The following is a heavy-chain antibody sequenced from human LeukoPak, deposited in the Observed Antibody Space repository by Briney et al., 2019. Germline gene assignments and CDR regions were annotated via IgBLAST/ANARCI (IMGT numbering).Heavy chain of an antibody. CDR3: ARHDGYYGSGSYYSFDY. V-gene: IGHV4-39*01. CDR1: GGSISSDSYS. J-gene: IGHJ4*02. D-gene: IGHD3-10*01. CDR2: IYYSGST. Sequence: SETLSLTCTVSGGSISSDSYSWGWIRQPPGKGLEWIGSIYYSGSTYSNPSLKSRVTISVDTSKKQFSLKLSSVTAADTAVYYCARHDGYYGSGSYYSFDYWGQGTLVTVSS.